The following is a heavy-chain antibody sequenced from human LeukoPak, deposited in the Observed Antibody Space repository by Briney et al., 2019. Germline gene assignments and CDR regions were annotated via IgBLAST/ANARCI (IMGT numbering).Heavy chain of an antibody. D-gene: IGHD6-19*01. CDR1: GFTFSGSA. J-gene: IGHJ4*02. CDR2: IRTKVNSYAT. CDR3: TIGGIEVAANEK. V-gene: IGHV3-73*01. Sequence: SGGSLRLSCAASGFTFSGSAMHWVRQASGKGLEWIGRIRTKVNSYATAYSASVKGRFTISRDDSKNTAYLQMNSLKTEDTAMYYCTIGGIEVAANEKWGQGTPVTVSS.